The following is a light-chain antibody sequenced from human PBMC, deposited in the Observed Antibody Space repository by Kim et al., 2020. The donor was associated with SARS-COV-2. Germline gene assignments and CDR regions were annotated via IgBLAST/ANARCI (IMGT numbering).Light chain of an antibody. CDR2: GNS. V-gene: IGLV1-40*01. CDR1: SSNIGAGYD. J-gene: IGLJ2*01. Sequence: RVNISGTGSSSNIGAGYDVHWYQQLPGTAPKLLIYGNSNRPSGVPDRFSGSKSGTSASLAITGLQAEDEADYYCQSYDSSLSGSVVFGGGTQLTVL. CDR3: QSYDSSLSGSVV.